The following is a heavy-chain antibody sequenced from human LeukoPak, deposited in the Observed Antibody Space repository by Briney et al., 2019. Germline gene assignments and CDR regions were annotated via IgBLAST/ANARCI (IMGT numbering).Heavy chain of an antibody. Sequence: GGSLRLSCAASGFPFSSYAMSWVRQPPGKGLECISTISDSFRITDDADSVKGRFTISRGNSKNTLYLQMNTLRAEDTAVYYCAKRHGDYFGYWGQGTLVTVSS. CDR1: GFPFSSYA. V-gene: IGHV3-23*01. CDR2: ISDSFRIT. J-gene: IGHJ4*02. D-gene: IGHD4-17*01. CDR3: AKRHGDYFGY.